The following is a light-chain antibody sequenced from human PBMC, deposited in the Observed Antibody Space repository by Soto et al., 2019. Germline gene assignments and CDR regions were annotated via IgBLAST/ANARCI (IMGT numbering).Light chain of an antibody. CDR1: QSVTSS. J-gene: IGKJ5*01. CDR2: GAS. CDR3: QQHNQWPIT. V-gene: IGKV3-15*01. Sequence: EIVLTQSPGTLSLSPGERATLFCRASQSVTSSSIAWHQQKPGQAPRLLLYGASTRATGIPVRFSGSGSGTEFTLTINSLQSEDSAVYYCQQHNQWPITFGQGTRLEI.